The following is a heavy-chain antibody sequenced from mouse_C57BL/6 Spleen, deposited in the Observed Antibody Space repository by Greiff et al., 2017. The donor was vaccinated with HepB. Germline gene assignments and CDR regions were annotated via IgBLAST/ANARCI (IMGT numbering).Heavy chain of an antibody. CDR3: ARGISYYYGSSYGY. CDR1: GYTFTSYW. V-gene: IGHV1-52*01. CDR2: IDPSDSET. J-gene: IGHJ2*01. D-gene: IGHD1-1*01. Sequence: QVQLQQSGAELVRPGSSVKLSCKASGYTFTSYWMHWVKQRPIQGLEWIGNIDPSDSETHYNQKFKDKATLTVDKSSSTAYMQLSSLTSEDSAVYYCARGISYYYGSSYGYWGQGTTLTVSS.